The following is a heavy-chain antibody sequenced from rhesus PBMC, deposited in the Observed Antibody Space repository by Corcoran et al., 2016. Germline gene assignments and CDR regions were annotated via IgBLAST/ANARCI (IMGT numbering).Heavy chain of an antibody. CDR1: GASISSHS. D-gene: IGHD3-3*01. CDR3: ARDFAGLDF. CDR2: IYGRSWST. Sequence: QVQLQESGPGLVTPSETLPLTCAVSGASISSHSWNWILQAPGKGLEWIGRIYGRSWSTDSNPTLKSRVTISMDTSNNQFSLKLTFLTAADTAVYYCARDFAGLDFWGQGVLVTVSS. J-gene: IGHJ4*01. V-gene: IGHV4S2*01.